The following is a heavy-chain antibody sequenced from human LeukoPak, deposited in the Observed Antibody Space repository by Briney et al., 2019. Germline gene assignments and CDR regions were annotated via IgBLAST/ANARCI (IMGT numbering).Heavy chain of an antibody. J-gene: IGHJ4*02. Sequence: ASVKVSCRASGYTFTNYGITWVRQAPGQGLEWMGWISGYNGNTNYAQKLQGRVTMTTDTSTSTAYMELRSLRSDDTAVYYCARFEQQLVDFDYWGQGTLVTVSS. CDR2: ISGYNGNT. D-gene: IGHD6-13*01. CDR3: ARFEQQLVDFDY. V-gene: IGHV1-18*01. CDR1: GYTFTNYG.